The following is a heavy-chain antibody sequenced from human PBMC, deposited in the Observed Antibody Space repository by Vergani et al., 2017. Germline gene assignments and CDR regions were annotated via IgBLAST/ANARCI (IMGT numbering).Heavy chain of an antibody. CDR1: GGSVSSGSYY. D-gene: IGHD2-15*01. CDR2: IYTSGST. Sequence: QVQLQESGPGLVKPSETLSLTCTVSGGSVSSGSYYWSWIRQPARKGLEWIGYIYTSGSTHYNPSLKSRVTISVDTSKNQFSLKLSSVTAADTAVYYCARIFPDVAIDYYYGMDVWGQGTTVTVSS. V-gene: IGHV4-61*10. J-gene: IGHJ6*02. CDR3: ARIFPDVAIDYYYGMDV.